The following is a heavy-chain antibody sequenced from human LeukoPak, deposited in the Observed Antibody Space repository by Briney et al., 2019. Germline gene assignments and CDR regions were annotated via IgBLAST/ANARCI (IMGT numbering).Heavy chain of an antibody. CDR1: GYTFTSYY. J-gene: IGHJ4*02. V-gene: IGHV1-2*02. CDR2: INPNSGGT. D-gene: IGHD3-22*01. Sequence: GASVKVSCKASGYTFTSYYMHWVRQAPGQGLEWMGWINPNSGGTNYAQKFQGRVTMTRDTSISTAYMELSRLRSDDTAVYYCARAPGDTMIVVVIEYYFDYWGQGTLVTVSS. CDR3: ARAPGDTMIVVVIEYYFDY.